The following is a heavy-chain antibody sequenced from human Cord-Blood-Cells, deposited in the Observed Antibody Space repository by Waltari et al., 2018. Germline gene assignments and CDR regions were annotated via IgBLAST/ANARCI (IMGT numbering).Heavy chain of an antibody. CDR1: GFTFSRYE. Sequence: EVQLVESGGGLVQPGGSLRLSCAASGFTFSRYEMNWVRQPRGKGLEWVAYISSSGSTIYYADSVKGRFTISRDNAKNSLYLQMNSLRAEDTAVYYCAREQRGYQLLYYFDYWGQGTLVTVSS. CDR2: ISSSGSTI. D-gene: IGHD2-2*02. J-gene: IGHJ4*02. V-gene: IGHV3-48*03. CDR3: AREQRGYQLLYYFDY.